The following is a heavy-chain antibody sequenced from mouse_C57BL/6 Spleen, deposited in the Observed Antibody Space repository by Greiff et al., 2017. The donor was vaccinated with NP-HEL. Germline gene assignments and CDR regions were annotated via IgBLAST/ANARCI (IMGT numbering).Heavy chain of an antibody. CDR3: ARANWDEAY. CDR1: GYTFTSYW. CDR2: IDPSDSYT. D-gene: IGHD4-1*01. V-gene: IGHV1-59*01. Sequence: VQLQQPGAELVRPGTSVKLSCKASGYTFTSYWMHWVKQRPGQGLEWIGVIDPSDSYTNYNQKFKGKATLTVDTSSSTAYMQLSSLTSEDSAVYYCARANWDEAYWGQGTLVTVSA. J-gene: IGHJ3*01.